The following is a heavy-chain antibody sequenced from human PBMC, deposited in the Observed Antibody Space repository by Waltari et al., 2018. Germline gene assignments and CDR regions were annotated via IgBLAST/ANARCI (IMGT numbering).Heavy chain of an antibody. V-gene: IGHV3-49*03. CDR3: TRAHGDPLREAFDI. Sequence: EVQLVESGGGLVQPGRSLRLSCTASGFTFGDYAMSWFRQAPGKGLEWVGFIRSKAYGGTTEYAESVKGRFTISRDDSKSIAYLQMNSLKTEDTAVYYCTRAHGDPLREAFDIWGQGTMVTVSS. CDR1: GFTFGDYA. CDR2: IRSKAYGGTT. D-gene: IGHD4-17*01. J-gene: IGHJ3*02.